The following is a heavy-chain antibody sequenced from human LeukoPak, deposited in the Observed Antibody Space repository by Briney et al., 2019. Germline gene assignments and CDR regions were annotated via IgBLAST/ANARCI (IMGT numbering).Heavy chain of an antibody. D-gene: IGHD3-10*01. CDR1: GFTFSSCR. Sequence: GGSLRLSCAASGFTFSSCRMSWVRQAPGKGLEWVSAISGSGGSTYYAGSVKGRFTISRDNSKNTLYLQMGSLRAEDMSVYYCARAYIDYYGSGRLRDRLHVWGQGTTVTVSS. V-gene: IGHV3-23*01. CDR3: ARAYIDYYGSGRLRDRLHV. J-gene: IGHJ6*02. CDR2: ISGSGGST.